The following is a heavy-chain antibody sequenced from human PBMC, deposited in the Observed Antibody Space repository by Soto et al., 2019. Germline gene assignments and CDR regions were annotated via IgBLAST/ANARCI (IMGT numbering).Heavy chain of an antibody. Sequence: EVQLLEAGGGLVQPGGSLSLSCAASAFTFNNYAMSWVRQAPGKGLEWVSGIGGSGRTTYYADSVKGRFTISRDNSNNTLFLQMNSMRAEDTAVYYCAKSRYSDSSGDFYDYWGQGTLVTVSS. CDR3: AKSRYSDSSGDFYDY. CDR2: IGGSGRTT. D-gene: IGHD3-22*01. J-gene: IGHJ4*02. V-gene: IGHV3-23*01. CDR1: AFTFNNYA.